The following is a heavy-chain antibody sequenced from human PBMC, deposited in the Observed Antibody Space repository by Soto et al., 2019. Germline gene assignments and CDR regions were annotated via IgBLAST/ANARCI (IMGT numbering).Heavy chain of an antibody. V-gene: IGHV5-10-1*01. CDR3: ARQYCRSTSCYIGWFDP. Sequence: GESLKISCKGSGYSFTNYWISWVRQMPGKGLEWMGRIDPSDSYTKHSPSLQGHVTISADKSISTAYLQWSSLKASDTAMYYCARQYCRSTSCYIGWFDPWGQGTLVTVSS. CDR1: GYSFTNYW. J-gene: IGHJ5*02. D-gene: IGHD2-2*02. CDR2: IDPSDSYT.